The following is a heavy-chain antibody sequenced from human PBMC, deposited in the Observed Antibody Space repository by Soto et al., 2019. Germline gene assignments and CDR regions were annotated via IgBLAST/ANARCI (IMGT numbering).Heavy chain of an antibody. D-gene: IGHD3-10*01. V-gene: IGHV5-51*01. J-gene: IGHJ6*02. CDR2: IYPGDSDT. Sequence: PGQSLKISCKGSGYSLPSQWIGWVRHTPGEGLEWVGGIYPGDSDTRYSPDFQGQVIISADKSIRTACLEWSSLKAWDSGMYYCLRIPHRTRSYYDHAHGMDVWGQGTTVTVSS. CDR3: LRIPHRTRSYYDHAHGMDV. CDR1: GYSLPSQW.